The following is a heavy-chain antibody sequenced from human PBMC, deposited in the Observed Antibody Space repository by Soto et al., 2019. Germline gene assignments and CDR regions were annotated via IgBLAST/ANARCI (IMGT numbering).Heavy chain of an antibody. D-gene: IGHD3-9*01. CDR3: ARTPFDWLTNYYYYYYMDV. J-gene: IGHJ6*03. CDR2: INHSGSP. Sequence: SETLSLTCAVYGGSFSGYYWSWIRQPPGKGLEWIGEINHSGSPNYNPYLKIRVTISEEPSKNQFSLKLSSVTAADTVVYYCARTPFDWLTNYYYYYYMDVWGKGTTVT. CDR1: GGSFSGYY. V-gene: IGHV4-34*01.